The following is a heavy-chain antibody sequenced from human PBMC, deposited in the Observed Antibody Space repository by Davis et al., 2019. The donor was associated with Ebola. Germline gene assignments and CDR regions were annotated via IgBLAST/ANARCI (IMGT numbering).Heavy chain of an antibody. V-gene: IGHV3-21*01. Sequence: GESLKISCAASGFTFSSYGMHWVRPAPGKGLEWVSSISSSSSYIYYADSVKGRFTISRDNAKNSLYLQMNSLRAEDTAVYYCARDGLRLSVWGQGTLVTVSS. CDR2: ISSSSSYI. CDR3: ARDGLRLSV. D-gene: IGHD4-17*01. J-gene: IGHJ4*02. CDR1: GFTFSSYG.